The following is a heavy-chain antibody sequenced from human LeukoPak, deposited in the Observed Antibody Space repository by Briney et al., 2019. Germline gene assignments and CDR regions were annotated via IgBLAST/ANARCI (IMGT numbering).Heavy chain of an antibody. V-gene: IGHV3-66*01. CDR1: GFTVSSNY. Sequence: GGSLRLSCAASGFTVSSNYMSWVRQAPGKGLEWVSVIYSGGSTYYADSVKGRFTISRDNSKNTLYLQVDSLRAEDTAVYYCAKEEDYFDTRIDYWGQGTLVTVSS. J-gene: IGHJ4*02. D-gene: IGHD3-22*01. CDR3: AKEEDYFDTRIDY. CDR2: IYSGGST.